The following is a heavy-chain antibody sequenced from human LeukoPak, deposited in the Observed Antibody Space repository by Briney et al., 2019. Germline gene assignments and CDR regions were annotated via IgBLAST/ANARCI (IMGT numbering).Heavy chain of an antibody. CDR3: ARTPTKLLGYCTITSCRNWFDP. J-gene: IGHJ5*02. CDR2: MNPNSGNT. Sequence: ASVKVSCKASGYTFTSYDINWVRQATGQGFEWMGWMNPNSGNTGYAQKFQGRVTMTRNTSISTAYMELSSLRFEDTAVYYCARTPTKLLGYCTITSCRNWFDPWGQGTLVTVSS. V-gene: IGHV1-8*01. D-gene: IGHD2-2*01. CDR1: GYTFTSYD.